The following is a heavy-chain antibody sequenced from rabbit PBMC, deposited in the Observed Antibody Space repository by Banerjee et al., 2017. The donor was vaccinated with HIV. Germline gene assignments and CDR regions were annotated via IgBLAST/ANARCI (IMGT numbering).Heavy chain of an antibody. Sequence: ASWAKGRFTISKTSSTTVTLQMTSLTAADTATYFCARVLFTNWDLWGPGTLVTVS. V-gene: IGHV1S40*01. D-gene: IGHD3-3*01. J-gene: IGHJ6*01. CDR3: ARVLFTNWDL.